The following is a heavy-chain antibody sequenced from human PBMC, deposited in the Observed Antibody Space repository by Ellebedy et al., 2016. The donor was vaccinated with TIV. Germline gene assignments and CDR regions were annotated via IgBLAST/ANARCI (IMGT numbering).Heavy chain of an antibody. CDR3: ARDGARVGRTRLDP. CDR2: INSDGSRT. J-gene: IGHJ5*02. V-gene: IGHV3-74*01. CDR1: GFTFSGYW. Sequence: GGSLRLXXAASGFTFSGYWMHWVRQAPGKGLVWVSRINSDGSRTTYADSVKGQFTISRDNAKNTLHLQMNNLRAEDTAVYYCARDGARVGRTRLDPWGQGTLVTVSS. D-gene: IGHD1-26*01.